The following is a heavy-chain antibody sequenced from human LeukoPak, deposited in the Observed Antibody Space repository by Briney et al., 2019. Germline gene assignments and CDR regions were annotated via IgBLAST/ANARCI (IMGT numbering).Heavy chain of an antibody. CDR2: IHHRGGT. CDR3: TTNGWYCLDH. J-gene: IGHJ1*01. CDR1: GGSISSDNW. D-gene: IGHD6-19*01. Sequence: SSETLSLTCAVSGGSISSDNWWSWVRQPPGKRLEWIGEIHHRGGTNYNPSLQSRVTILVDKSNNHFSLRLTSVTAADTAVYYCTTNGWYCLDHWGQGALVTVSS. V-gene: IGHV4-4*02.